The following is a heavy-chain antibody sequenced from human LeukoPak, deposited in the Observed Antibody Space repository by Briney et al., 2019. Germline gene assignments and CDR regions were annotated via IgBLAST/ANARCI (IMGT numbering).Heavy chain of an antibody. CDR3: ARHFPRDSSGNDAFDI. CDR2: IYSSGST. Sequence: SETLSLTCTVSGGSINNYYCSWIRQPPGKGLEGIGYIYSSGSTNYNPSLKSRVTISRDASKTQVSLKLSSVTAADTAVYYCARHFPRDSSGNDAFDIWGLGTMVTVSS. CDR1: GGSINNYY. V-gene: IGHV4-59*08. D-gene: IGHD3-22*01. J-gene: IGHJ3*02.